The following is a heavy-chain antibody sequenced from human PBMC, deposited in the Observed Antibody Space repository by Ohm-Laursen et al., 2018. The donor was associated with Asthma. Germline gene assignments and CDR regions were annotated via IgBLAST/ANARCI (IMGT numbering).Heavy chain of an antibody. Sequence: SLRLSCSASGFTFSSYWMHWVRQAPGKGLVWVSRINSDGSSTSYADSVKGRFTISRDNAKNTLYLQMNSLRAEDTAVYYCARDGVTMVQGVPPRYYYGMDVWGQGTTVTVSS. CDR3: ARDGVTMVQGVPPRYYYGMDV. D-gene: IGHD3-10*01. V-gene: IGHV3-74*01. CDR2: INSDGSST. CDR1: GFTFSSYW. J-gene: IGHJ6*02.